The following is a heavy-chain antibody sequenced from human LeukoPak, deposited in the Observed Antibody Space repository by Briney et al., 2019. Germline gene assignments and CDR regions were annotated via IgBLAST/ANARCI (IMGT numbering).Heavy chain of an antibody. J-gene: IGHJ4*02. CDR2: IYYSGST. Sequence: KTSETLSLTCTVSGGSISSSSYYWGWIRQPPGKGLEWIGSIYYSGSTYYNPSLKSRVTISVDTSKNQFSLKLSSVTAADTAVYYCARDGFRGDYWGQGTLVTVSS. CDR3: ARDGFRGDY. D-gene: IGHD3-10*01. V-gene: IGHV4-39*07. CDR1: GGSISSSSYY.